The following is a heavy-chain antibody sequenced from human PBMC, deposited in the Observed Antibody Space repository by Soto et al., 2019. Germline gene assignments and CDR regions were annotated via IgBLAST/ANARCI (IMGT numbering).Heavy chain of an antibody. CDR2: INPNSGGT. J-gene: IGHJ6*02. Sequence: SVKVSCKASGYTFSDYYIHWVRQAPGQGLEWMGWINPNSGGTKYAPKFQGGVTMTRDTSITTAYMELSRLRSGDTAVYYCAREPATAKPEGDYYYGMDVWGQGTTVTVSS. V-gene: IGHV1-2*02. CDR3: AREPATAKPEGDYYYGMDV. CDR1: GYTFSDYY. D-gene: IGHD1-1*01.